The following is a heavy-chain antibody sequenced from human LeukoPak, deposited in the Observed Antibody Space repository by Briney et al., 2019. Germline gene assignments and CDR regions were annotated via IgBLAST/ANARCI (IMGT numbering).Heavy chain of an antibody. CDR3: ARVFAPAMVKRTFDI. Sequence: SQTLSLTCTVSAGSIRISGYYWGWIRQHPGRGLEFIGYVYYSGSTYYNPSLQGRVTISIDTSKNQFSLNLSSVTAADTAVYYCARVFAPAMVKRTFDIWGQGTKGTVSS. V-gene: IGHV4-31*03. J-gene: IGHJ3*02. CDR1: AGSIRISGYY. D-gene: IGHD5-18*01. CDR2: VYYSGST.